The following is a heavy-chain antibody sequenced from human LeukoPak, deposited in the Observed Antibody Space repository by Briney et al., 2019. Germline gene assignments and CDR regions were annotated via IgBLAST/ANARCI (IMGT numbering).Heavy chain of an antibody. CDR1: GFTFSSYN. J-gene: IGHJ4*02. Sequence: GGSLRLSCAASGFTFSSYNMNWVRQAPGKGLEWVAVISYDGSNKYYADSVKGRFTISRDNSKNTLYLQMNSLRAEDTAVYYCAKDPSYSSSSGSDYWGQGTLVTVSS. D-gene: IGHD6-6*01. CDR3: AKDPSYSSSSGSDY. V-gene: IGHV3-30*18. CDR2: ISYDGSNK.